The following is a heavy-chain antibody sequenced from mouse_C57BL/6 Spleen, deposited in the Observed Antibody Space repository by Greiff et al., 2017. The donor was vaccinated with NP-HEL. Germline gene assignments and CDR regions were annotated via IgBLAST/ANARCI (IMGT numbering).Heavy chain of an antibody. CDR1: GYAFSSSW. D-gene: IGHD1-1*01. CDR2: IYPGDGDT. CDR3: ARGYGSSSYYYARDY. Sequence: QVQLQQSGPELVKPGASVKISCKASGYAFSSSWMNWVKQRPGKGLEWIGRIYPGDGDTNYNGKFKGKATLTADKSSSTAYMQLSSLTSEDSAVYFCARGYGSSSYYYARDYWGQGTSVTVSS. V-gene: IGHV1-82*01. J-gene: IGHJ4*01.